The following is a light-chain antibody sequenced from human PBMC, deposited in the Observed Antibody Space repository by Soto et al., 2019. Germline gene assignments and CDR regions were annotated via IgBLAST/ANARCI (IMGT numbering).Light chain of an antibody. CDR1: SSDVGGYDR. V-gene: IGLV2-11*01. Sequence: QSALTQPRSVSGSPGQSVTISCTGTSSDVGGYDRVSWFQQHPGKAPKLMIYDVTKRPSGVPDRFSGSKSGNTASLTISGLQNEDEADYYCCSYAGTYTYVFGTGTKITVL. J-gene: IGLJ1*01. CDR3: CSYAGTYTYV. CDR2: DVT.